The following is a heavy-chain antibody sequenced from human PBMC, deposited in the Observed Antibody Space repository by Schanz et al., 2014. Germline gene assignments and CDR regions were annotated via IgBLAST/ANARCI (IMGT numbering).Heavy chain of an antibody. Sequence: QVQLVESGGCLFKPGGSLRLSCAASGFIFNVYYMNWIRQAPGKGLGWVSYISTGRSLYYADSVKGRFTTSRDNTKHSVFLQMSRLRVEDTGLYFCARQPVEGAPTPYYFDSWGPGTLVTVSS. V-gene: IGHV3-11*04. CDR3: ARQPVEGAPTPYYFDS. CDR2: ISTGRSL. CDR1: GFIFNVYY. J-gene: IGHJ4*02. D-gene: IGHD1-26*01.